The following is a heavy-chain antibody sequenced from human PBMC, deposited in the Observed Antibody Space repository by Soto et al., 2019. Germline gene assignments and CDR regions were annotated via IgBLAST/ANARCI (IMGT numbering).Heavy chain of an antibody. D-gene: IGHD6-13*01. J-gene: IGHJ5*02. CDR1: DYTFTSYG. CDR2: IIPIFGTA. Sequence: SVKVSCKASDYTFTSYGITWVRQAPGQGLEWMGWIIPIFGTANYAQKFQGRVTITADESTSTAYMELSSLRSEDTAVYYCARAYSSSWYNWFDPWGQGTLVTVSS. CDR3: ARAYSSSWYNWFDP. V-gene: IGHV1-69*13.